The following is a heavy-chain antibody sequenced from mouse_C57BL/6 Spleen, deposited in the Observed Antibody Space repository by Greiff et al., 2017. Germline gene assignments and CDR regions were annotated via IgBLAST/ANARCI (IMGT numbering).Heavy chain of an antibody. Sequence: QVQLQQPGTELVKPGASVKLSCKASGYTFTSYWMHWVKQRPGQGLEWIGNINPSNGGTNYNEKFKSKATLTVDKSSSTADMQLSSLTSEDSAVYYCARDDYGNPAWFAYWGQGTLVTVSA. V-gene: IGHV1-53*01. CDR2: INPSNGGT. CDR3: ARDDYGNPAWFAY. CDR1: GYTFTSYW. J-gene: IGHJ3*01. D-gene: IGHD2-1*01.